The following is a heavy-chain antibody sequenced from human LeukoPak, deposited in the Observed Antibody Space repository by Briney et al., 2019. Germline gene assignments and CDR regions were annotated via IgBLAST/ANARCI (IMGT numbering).Heavy chain of an antibody. Sequence: KPSETLSLTCTVSGGSISSFYWSWIRQPPGKGLEWIGNIYYSGSTNYNPSLKSRVTISVDTSKNQFSLKLSSVTAADTAVYYCARYYGVPYYYGMDAWGQGTTVTVSS. CDR3: ARYYGVPYYYGMDA. D-gene: IGHD3-3*01. J-gene: IGHJ6*02. V-gene: IGHV4-59*01. CDR1: GGSISSFY. CDR2: IYYSGST.